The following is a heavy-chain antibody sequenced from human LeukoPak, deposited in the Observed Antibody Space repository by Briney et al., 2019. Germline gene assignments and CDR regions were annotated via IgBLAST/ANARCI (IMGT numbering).Heavy chain of an antibody. CDR3: AKGGYDYDSSGYYTRKPFDY. CDR1: GFTFCSFA. D-gene: IGHD3-22*01. Sequence: GGTLCLSSAASGFTFCSFAMGRVPPGPGQGLEWGSDIRGSGGSTYYADTVKGRFTISRDNSKNTLYLRINSLRAEDTAVYYCAKGGYDYDSSGYYTRKPFDYWGQGTLVTVSS. J-gene: IGHJ4*02. V-gene: IGHV3-23*01. CDR2: IRGSGGST.